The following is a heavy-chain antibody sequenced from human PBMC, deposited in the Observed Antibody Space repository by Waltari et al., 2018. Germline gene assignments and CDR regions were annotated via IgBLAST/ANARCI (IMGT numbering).Heavy chain of an antibody. J-gene: IGHJ6*03. CDR2: IYTSGST. CDR3: ARVSSLAYYYYYMDV. V-gene: IGHV4-61*02. CDR1: GGSISSGSYY. Sequence: QVQLQESGPGLVKPSQTLSLTCTVAGGSISSGSYYWSWIRPPAGTGLHWLGRIYTSGSTNYNPSLKSRVTISVDTSKNQVSLKLSAVTAADTAVYYCARVSSLAYYYYYMDVWGKGTTVTVSS. D-gene: IGHD6-13*01.